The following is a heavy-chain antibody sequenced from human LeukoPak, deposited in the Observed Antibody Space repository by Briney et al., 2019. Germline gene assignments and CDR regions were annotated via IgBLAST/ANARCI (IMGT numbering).Heavy chain of an antibody. J-gene: IGHJ4*02. CDR1: GFNFSSYG. D-gene: IGHD6-19*01. V-gene: IGHV3-33*01. CDR3: ARDSLPMAVTGPFDH. Sequence: GGSLRLSCAASGFNFSSYGMHWVRQAPGKGLEWVTSIWFDGSNIHYADSVKGRVIISRDNSKSALCLQMNSLRAEDTAIYYCARDSLPMAVTGPFDHWGQGALVTVSS. CDR2: IWFDGSNI.